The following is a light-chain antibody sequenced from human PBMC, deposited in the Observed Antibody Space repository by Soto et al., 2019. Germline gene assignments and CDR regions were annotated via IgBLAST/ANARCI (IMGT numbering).Light chain of an antibody. Sequence: QSVLTQPASVSGSPGQSITISCTGTSSDVGSYNLVSWYQQHPGKAPKLMIYEGSKRPSGVSNRFSGSKSGNTASLTISGLQAEDEADYYCCSYAGSSKVFGGGTKVNVL. J-gene: IGLJ2*01. V-gene: IGLV2-23*01. CDR3: CSYAGSSKV. CDR1: SSDVGSYNL. CDR2: EGS.